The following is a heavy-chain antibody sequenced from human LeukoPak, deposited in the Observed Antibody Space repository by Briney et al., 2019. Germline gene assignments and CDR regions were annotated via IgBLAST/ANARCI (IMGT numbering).Heavy chain of an antibody. Sequence: SETLSLTCAVYGGSFRGYYWSWIRQPPGKGLEWIGEINHSGSTNYNPSLKSRVIISVDTSKNQFSLKLSSVTAADTAVYYCARGRSTYYDIWTGCLFDYWGQGTLVTVSS. D-gene: IGHD3-9*01. V-gene: IGHV4-34*01. CDR1: GGSFRGYY. J-gene: IGHJ4*02. CDR2: INHSGST. CDR3: ARGRSTYYDIWTGCLFDY.